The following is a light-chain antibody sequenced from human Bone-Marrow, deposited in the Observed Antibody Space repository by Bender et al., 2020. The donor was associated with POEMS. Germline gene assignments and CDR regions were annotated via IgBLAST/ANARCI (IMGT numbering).Light chain of an antibody. Sequence: QSALTQPRSVSGSPGQSVTISCTGTSSDIGAYNFVSWYQQYPGKAPKLIIYESSRRPSGVSHRFSASRSGNTASLTISGLQADDEAAYHCCSYAGSDTYVFGAGTEVTVL. V-gene: IGLV2-11*01. CDR2: ESS. CDR3: CSYAGSDTYV. J-gene: IGLJ1*01. CDR1: SSDIGAYNF.